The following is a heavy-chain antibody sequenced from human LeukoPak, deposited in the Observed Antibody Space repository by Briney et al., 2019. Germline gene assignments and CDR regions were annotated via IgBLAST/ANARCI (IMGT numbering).Heavy chain of an antibody. Sequence: PSETLSLTCAVYGGSFSDYYWNWIRRPPGKGLEWIGEINQSGTTNYNPSLKSRLTISLDTSKNHLFLKLTSATAADTALYYCAGGATPGVFWGQGILVTVSA. J-gene: IGHJ4*02. CDR1: GGSFSDYY. D-gene: IGHD3-10*01. CDR3: AGGATPGVF. V-gene: IGHV4-34*01. CDR2: INQSGTT.